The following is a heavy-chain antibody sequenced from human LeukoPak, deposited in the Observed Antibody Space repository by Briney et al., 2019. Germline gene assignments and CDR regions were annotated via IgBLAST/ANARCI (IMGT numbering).Heavy chain of an antibody. CDR3: ARDSLQLVVPSYFDY. D-gene: IGHD6-6*01. CDR2: IYTSGST. J-gene: IGHJ4*02. CDR1: GGSISSYY. Sequence: KASETLSLTCTVSGGSISSYYWSWIRQPAGKGLEWIGRIYTSGSTNYNPSLKSRVTMSVDTSKNQFSLKLSSVTAADTAVYYCARDSLQLVVPSYFDYWGQGTLVTVSS. V-gene: IGHV4-4*07.